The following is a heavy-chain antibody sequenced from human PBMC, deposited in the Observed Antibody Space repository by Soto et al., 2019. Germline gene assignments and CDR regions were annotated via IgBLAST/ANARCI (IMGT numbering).Heavy chain of an antibody. CDR1: GYTYTGYY. J-gene: IGHJ4*02. D-gene: IGHD1-1*01. Sequence: ASVKVSCKASGYTYTGYYMHWVRQAPGQGLEWMGWINPNSGGTNYAQKFQGRVTMTRDTSISTAYMELSRLRSDDTAVYYCARDQRYNCNDGSGYWGQGTLVTVSS. CDR2: INPNSGGT. V-gene: IGHV1-2*02. CDR3: ARDQRYNCNDGSGY.